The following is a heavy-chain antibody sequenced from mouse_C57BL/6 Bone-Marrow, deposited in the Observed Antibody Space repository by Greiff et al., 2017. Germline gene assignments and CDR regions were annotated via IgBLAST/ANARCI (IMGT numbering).Heavy chain of an antibody. CDR1: GYSITSGYY. CDR3: AREEGTRFAY. Sequence: EVKVEESGPGLVKPSQSLSLTCSVTGYSITSGYYWNWIRQFPGNKLEWMGYISYDGSNNYNPSLKNRISITRDTSKNQFFLKLNSVTTEDTATYYCAREEGTRFAYWGQGTLVTVSA. CDR2: ISYDGSN. V-gene: IGHV3-6*01. D-gene: IGHD2-13*01. J-gene: IGHJ3*01.